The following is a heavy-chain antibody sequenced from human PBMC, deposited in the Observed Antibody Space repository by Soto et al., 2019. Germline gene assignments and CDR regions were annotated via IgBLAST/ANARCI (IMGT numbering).Heavy chain of an antibody. V-gene: IGHV5-51*01. CDR3: ARQKSIADRPYYYYGMDV. J-gene: IGHJ6*02. CDR1: GYSFTSYW. Sequence: GESLKISCKGSGYSFTSYWIGWVRQMPGKGLEWMGIIYPGDSDTRYSPSFQGQVTISADKSISTAYLQWSSLKASDTAMYYCARQKSIADRPYYYYGMDVWGQGTTVTVSS. D-gene: IGHD6-6*01. CDR2: IYPGDSDT.